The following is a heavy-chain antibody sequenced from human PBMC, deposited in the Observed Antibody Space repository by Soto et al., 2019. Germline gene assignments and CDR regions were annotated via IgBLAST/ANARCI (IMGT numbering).Heavy chain of an antibody. CDR2: IYHSGST. CDR1: GGSISSNY. D-gene: IGHD3-9*01. Sequence: QVQLQESGPGPVKPSETLSLTCTVSGGSISSNYWSWIRQPPGKGLEWIGYIYHSGSTNYNPSLRCRVTISVDTSKNQFSLRLSSVTAADTAVYYCARRYYDILTGYPGYFDLWGRGTLVTVSS. J-gene: IGHJ2*01. CDR3: ARRYYDILTGYPGYFDL. V-gene: IGHV4-59*08.